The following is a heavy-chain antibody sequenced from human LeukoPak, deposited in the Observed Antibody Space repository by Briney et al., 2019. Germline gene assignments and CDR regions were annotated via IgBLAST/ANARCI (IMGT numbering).Heavy chain of an antibody. Sequence: ESGPTLVKPTQTLTLTCTFSGFSLSTSGVGVGWIRQPPGKALECLALIYWDDDKRYSPPLHSRLTITKDTYKNQGVLTMNNMDPVDTATYYCAHTLYNYGVGMRFDPWGQGTLVTVSS. J-gene: IGHJ5*02. V-gene: IGHV2-5*02. CDR3: AHTLYNYGVGMRFDP. CDR1: GFSLSTSGVG. CDR2: IYWDDDK. D-gene: IGHD5-18*01.